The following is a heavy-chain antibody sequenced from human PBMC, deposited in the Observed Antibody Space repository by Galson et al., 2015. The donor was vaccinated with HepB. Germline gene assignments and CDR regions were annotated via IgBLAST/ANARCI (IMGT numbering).Heavy chain of an antibody. CDR3: ARGSGYYDSSGYYPDY. Sequence: SLRLSCAASGFTFSSYWMHWVRQAPGKGLVWVSRINSDGSSTSYADSVKGRFTISRDNAKNTLYLQTNSLRAEDTAVYYCARGSGYYDSSGYYPDYWGQGTLVTVSS. CDR1: GFTFSSYW. D-gene: IGHD3-22*01. V-gene: IGHV3-74*01. J-gene: IGHJ4*02. CDR2: INSDGSST.